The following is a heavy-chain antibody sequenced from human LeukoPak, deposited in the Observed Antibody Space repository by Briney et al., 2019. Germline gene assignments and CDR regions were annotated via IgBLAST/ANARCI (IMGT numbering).Heavy chain of an antibody. J-gene: IGHJ4*02. CDR1: GGSISSYY. D-gene: IGHD1-26*01. CDR2: IYYSGST. V-gene: IGHV4-59*12. Sequence: SETLSLTCTVSGGSISSYYWNWIRQPPGKGLEWIGYIYYSGSTNYNPSLKSRVTLSVDTSKHQFSLKLTSVTAADAAVYYCASSVGSTGYWGQGTLVTVSS. CDR3: ASSVGSTGY.